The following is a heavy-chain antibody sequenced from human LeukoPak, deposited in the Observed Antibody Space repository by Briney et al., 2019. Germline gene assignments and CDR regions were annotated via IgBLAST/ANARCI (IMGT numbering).Heavy chain of an antibody. CDR3: ARNDPEIVVVPAAIMVY. D-gene: IGHD2-2*01. CDR2: IKQDGSEK. CDR1: GFTFSSYW. V-gene: IGHV3-7*01. Sequence: GGSLRLSCAASGFTFSSYWMSWVRQAPGKGLEWVANIKQDGSEKYYVDSVKGRFTISRDNAKNSLYLQMNSLRAEDTAMYYCARNDPEIVVVPAAIMVYWGQGTLVTVSS. J-gene: IGHJ4*02.